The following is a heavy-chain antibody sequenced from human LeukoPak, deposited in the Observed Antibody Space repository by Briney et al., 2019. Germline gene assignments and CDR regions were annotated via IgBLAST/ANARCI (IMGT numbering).Heavy chain of an antibody. V-gene: IGHV5-51*01. Sequence: GESLKISCKGSGYSFGSYWIGWVRQMPGKGLEWMGIIYPGDSDTRYSPSFQGQVTISADKSISTAYLQWNSLKASGTAMYYCARRGHYYDSSGYLRPDAFDIWGQGTMVTVSS. J-gene: IGHJ3*02. CDR3: ARRGHYYDSSGYLRPDAFDI. D-gene: IGHD3-22*01. CDR2: IYPGDSDT. CDR1: GYSFGSYW.